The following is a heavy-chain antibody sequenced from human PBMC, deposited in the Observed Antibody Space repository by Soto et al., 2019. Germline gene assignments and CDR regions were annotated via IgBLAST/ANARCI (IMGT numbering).Heavy chain of an antibody. V-gene: IGHV3-30-3*01. J-gene: IGHJ4*02. CDR1: GFTFSTYA. D-gene: IGHD6-19*01. CDR2: ISSEGSNN. Sequence: QVQLVESGGGVVQPGRSLRLSCAASGFTFSTYAMHWVRQAPCKGLSWVAVISSEGSNNYYADSVKGRVTISRDNAKNTLYLEMNSLRVVYTAVYYGAKVVWAVAGPSDFDYGAQETLVTVSS. CDR3: AKVVWAVAGPSDFDY.